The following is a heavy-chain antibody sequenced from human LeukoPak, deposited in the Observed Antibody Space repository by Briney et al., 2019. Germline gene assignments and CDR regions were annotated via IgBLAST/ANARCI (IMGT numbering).Heavy chain of an antibody. CDR1: GYTFTSYD. CDR3: ARGRVYCSGGSCYYYYGMDV. D-gene: IGHD2-15*01. CDR2: MNPNSGNT. V-gene: IGHV1-8*01. J-gene: IGHJ6*02. Sequence: ASVKVSCKASGYTFTSYDINWVRQATGQGLEWMGWMNPNSGNTGYAQKFQGRVTMTRNASISTAYMELSSLRSEDTAVYYCARGRVYCSGGSCYYYYGMDVWGQGTTVTVSS.